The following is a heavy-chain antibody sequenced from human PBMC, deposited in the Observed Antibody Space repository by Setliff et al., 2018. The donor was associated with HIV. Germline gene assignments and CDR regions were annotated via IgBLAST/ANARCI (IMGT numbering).Heavy chain of an antibody. V-gene: IGHV4-34*01. Sequence: PSETLSLTCAVYGGSFSGYYWSWIRQPPGKGLEWIGEINHSGSTNYNMSLWSRVTISLDASRNQFSLELISVTAADTAVYYCAGGPGTTSIDYWAQGTLVNVSS. CDR1: GGSFSGYY. J-gene: IGHJ4*02. CDR2: INHSGST. CDR3: AGGPGTTSIDY. D-gene: IGHD1-26*01.